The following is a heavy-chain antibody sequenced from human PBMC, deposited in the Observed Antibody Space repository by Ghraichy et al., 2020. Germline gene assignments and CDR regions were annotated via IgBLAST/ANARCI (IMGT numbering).Heavy chain of an antibody. D-gene: IGHD6-19*01. Sequence: SKTLSLTCTVSGGSISSSGYYWGWIRQPPGKGLEWIGTIYYSGVTYYSPSLKSRVTMSVDSSKNQFSLRLGSVTAADTAMYFCARHVPYSSGWYPFDFWGQGTLVTVSS. V-gene: IGHV4-39*01. J-gene: IGHJ4*02. CDR2: IYYSGVT. CDR3: ARHVPYSSGWYPFDF. CDR1: GGSISSSGYY.